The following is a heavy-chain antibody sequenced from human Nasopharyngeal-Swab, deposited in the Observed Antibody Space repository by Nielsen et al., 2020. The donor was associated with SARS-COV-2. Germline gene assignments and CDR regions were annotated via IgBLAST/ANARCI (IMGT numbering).Heavy chain of an antibody. CDR2: ISHDGGNE. D-gene: IGHD6-19*01. Sequence: GGSLRISCAVSGMAFSSYGMHWVRQAAGKGLEWVTVISHDGGNEYYADSVKGRFTISRDNSKNALYLQMNSLRPEDTATYYCAKDSGSGWFSLFDHWGRGTVVTVSS. V-gene: IGHV3-30*18. CDR1: GMAFSSYG. J-gene: IGHJ4*02. CDR3: AKDSGSGWFSLFDH.